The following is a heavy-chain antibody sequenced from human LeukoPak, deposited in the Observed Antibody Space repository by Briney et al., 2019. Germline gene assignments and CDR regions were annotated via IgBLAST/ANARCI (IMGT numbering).Heavy chain of an antibody. J-gene: IGHJ4*02. CDR3: ARDPIDSSGFYFDY. CDR2: ISSSSSNI. CDR1: GFTFSSYS. V-gene: IGHV3-21*04. D-gene: IGHD3-22*01. Sequence: GGSLRLSCTASGFTFSSYSMNWVRQAPVKGLEWVSYISSSSSNIFYADSFKGRFTISRDNAQNSLYLQMNSLRVEDTAVYYCARDPIDSSGFYFDYWGQGTLVTVSS.